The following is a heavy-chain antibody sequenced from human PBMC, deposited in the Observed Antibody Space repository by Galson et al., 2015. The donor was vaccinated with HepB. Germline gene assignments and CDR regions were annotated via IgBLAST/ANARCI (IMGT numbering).Heavy chain of an antibody. CDR1: GFTFSSYG. J-gene: IGHJ5*02. V-gene: IGHV3-33*01. CDR2: IRYDGSNK. CDR3: ARDRMATTPNWFDP. Sequence: SLRLSCAASGFTFSSYGMHWVRQAPGKGLEWVAVIRYDGSNKYYGDSMKGRFTISRDNSKNTLYLQMNSLRAEDTAVYYCARDRMATTPNWFDPWGRGTLVTVSS. D-gene: IGHD5-24*01.